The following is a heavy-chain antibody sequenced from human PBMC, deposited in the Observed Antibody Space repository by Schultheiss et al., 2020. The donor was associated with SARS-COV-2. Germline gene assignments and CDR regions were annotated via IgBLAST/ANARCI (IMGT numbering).Heavy chain of an antibody. CDR1: GYTFTGYY. V-gene: IGHV1-2*02. CDR3: ARGGSSSPYYYYYYMDV. Sequence: ASVKVSCKASGYTFTGYYMHWVRQAPGQGLEWMGWINPNRGGTNYAQKFQGRVTMTRDTSISTAYMELSRLRSDDTAVYYCARGGSSSPYYYYYYMDVWGKGTTVTVSS. D-gene: IGHD6-6*01. J-gene: IGHJ6*03. CDR2: INPNRGGT.